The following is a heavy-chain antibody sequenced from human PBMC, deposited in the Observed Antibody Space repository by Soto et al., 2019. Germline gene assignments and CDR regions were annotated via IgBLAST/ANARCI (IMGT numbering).Heavy chain of an antibody. Sequence: QVQLVESGGGLGKPGGSLRLSCAASGFTFSDSFMSWSRQTPGTGLEWLSYVSGRDGNIYYADSVRGRFTISRDNAKNSVYLQKHRLRAEEPAVYYCAGDQGPNYIAVWGKGSTVTVS. CDR1: GFTFSDSF. J-gene: IGHJ6*03. V-gene: IGHV3-11*01. CDR3: AGDQGPNYIAV. CDR2: VSGRDGNI.